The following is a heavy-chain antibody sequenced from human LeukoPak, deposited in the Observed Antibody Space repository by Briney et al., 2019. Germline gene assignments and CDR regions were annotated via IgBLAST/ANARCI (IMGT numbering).Heavy chain of an antibody. V-gene: IGHV3-30*02. CDR1: GFTFSSYG. J-gene: IGHJ4*02. CDR2: IRYDGSNK. CDR3: AKEGYSGSHWRFDY. D-gene: IGHD1-26*01. Sequence: GGSLRLSCAASGFTFSSYGMHWVRQAPGKGLEWVAFIRYDGSNKYYADSVKGRFTISRDNSKNTLYLQMNSLRAEDTAVYYCAKEGYSGSHWRFDYWGQGTLVTVSS.